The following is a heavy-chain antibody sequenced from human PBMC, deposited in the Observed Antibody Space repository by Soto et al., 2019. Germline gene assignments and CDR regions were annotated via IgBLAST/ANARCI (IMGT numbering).Heavy chain of an antibody. CDR3: AAQIAVADSSFDY. J-gene: IGHJ4*02. CDR2: IVFGSGNT. D-gene: IGHD6-19*01. V-gene: IGHV1-58*01. CDR1: GLRYTKTA. Sequence: SLKVSYKSSGLRYTKTAVLWGRQVCGQRLEWTGWIVFGSGNTNYAQKFQERVTITRDMSTSTAYMELSSLRSEDMAVYYCAAQIAVADSSFDYRGQGTLVTVSS.